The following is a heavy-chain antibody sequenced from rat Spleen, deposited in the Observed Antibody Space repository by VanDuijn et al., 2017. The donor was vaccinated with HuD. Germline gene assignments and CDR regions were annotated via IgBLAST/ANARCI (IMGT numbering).Heavy chain of an antibody. J-gene: IGHJ2*01. V-gene: IGHV5-29*01. CDR1: GFTFSNYD. Sequence: EVQLVESGGGLVQPGRSLKLSCAASGFTFSNYDMAWVRQVPTKGLEWVATLSYDGHTTYYRDTVKGRFTISRDIAKSTLYLQMDSLRSEDTATYYCARQWDYWGQGVMVTVSS. CDR2: LSYDGHTT. CDR3: ARQWDY.